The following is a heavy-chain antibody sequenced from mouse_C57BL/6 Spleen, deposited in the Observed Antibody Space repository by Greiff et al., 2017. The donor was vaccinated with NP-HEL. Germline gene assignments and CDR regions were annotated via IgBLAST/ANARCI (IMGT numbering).Heavy chain of an antibody. CDR3: ARGVYYGSSSYFDY. CDR1: GYAFSSSW. J-gene: IGHJ2*01. CDR2: IYPGDGDT. V-gene: IGHV1-82*01. D-gene: IGHD1-1*01. Sequence: QVQLQQSGPELVKPGASVKISCKASGYAFSSSWMNWVKQRPGKGLEWIGRIYPGDGDTNYNGKFKGKATLTADKSSSTAYMQLSSLTSGDSAVYFCARGVYYGSSSYFDYWGQGTTLTVSS.